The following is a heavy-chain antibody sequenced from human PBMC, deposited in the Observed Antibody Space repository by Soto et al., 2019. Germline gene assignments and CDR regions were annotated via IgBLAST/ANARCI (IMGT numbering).Heavy chain of an antibody. CDR3: AKDTTNIPRPNYFDY. V-gene: IGHV3-23*01. CDR2: ISGSGGST. D-gene: IGHD1-26*01. J-gene: IGHJ4*02. CDR1: GFTFSSYA. Sequence: EVQLLESGGGLVQPGGSLRLSCAASGFTFSSYAMSWVRQAPGKGLEWVSAISGSGGSTYYADSVKGRFTISRDNSKNTLDLQMNSLRAEDTAVYYCAKDTTNIPRPNYFDYWGQGTLVTVSS.